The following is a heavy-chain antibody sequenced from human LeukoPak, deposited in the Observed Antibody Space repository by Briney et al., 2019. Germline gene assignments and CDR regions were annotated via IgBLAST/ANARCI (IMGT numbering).Heavy chain of an antibody. Sequence: PGGSLRLSCAASGFAFSASSMHWVRQASGKGLEWVGHIRSKTNNYATAYAASFKGRFTLSRDDSKNTVYLQLDSLKAEDTAVYYCTRHGESYSDFWTNDFWGQGTLVTVSA. J-gene: IGHJ4*02. CDR2: IRSKTNNYAT. CDR1: GFAFSASS. V-gene: IGHV3-73*01. D-gene: IGHD3-3*01. CDR3: TRHGESYSDFWTNDF.